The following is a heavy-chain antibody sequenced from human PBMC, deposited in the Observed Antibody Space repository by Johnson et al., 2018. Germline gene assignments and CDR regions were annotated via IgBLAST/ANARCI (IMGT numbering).Heavy chain of an antibody. Sequence: VQLVQSGGGVVQPGRSLRLSCAASGFTFSSNYMSWVRQAPGKGLEWVSVIYSGGSTYYADSVKGRFTISRDNSKNPLYLQMDSLRAEDPAVYYCAREPPHGGYAGGALDIWGQGTMVTGSS. CDR3: AREPPHGGYAGGALDI. CDR1: GFTFSSNY. CDR2: IYSGGST. V-gene: IGHV3-66*01. D-gene: IGHD4-23*01. J-gene: IGHJ3*02.